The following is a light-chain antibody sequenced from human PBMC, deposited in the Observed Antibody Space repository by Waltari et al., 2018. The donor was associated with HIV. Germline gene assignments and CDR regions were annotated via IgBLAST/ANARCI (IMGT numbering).Light chain of an antibody. CDR1: SSAVGGYNY. CDR2: EVS. Sequence: QSALTQPPSASGSPGPSVPISCTGTSSAVGGYNYVSWYQQHPGKAPKPMIYEVSKRPSGVPDRFSGSKSGNTASLTVSGLQAEDEADYYCSSYAGSLYVFGTGTKVTVL. J-gene: IGLJ1*01. CDR3: SSYAGSLYV. V-gene: IGLV2-8*01.